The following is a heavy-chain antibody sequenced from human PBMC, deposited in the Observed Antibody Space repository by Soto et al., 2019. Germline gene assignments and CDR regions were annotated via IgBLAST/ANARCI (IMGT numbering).Heavy chain of an antibody. D-gene: IGHD2-2*01. CDR1: GGTFSSYA. CDR3: ARASIVVVPAANPSHAFDI. V-gene: IGHV1-69*13. CDR2: IIPIFGTA. J-gene: IGHJ3*02. Sequence: GASVKVSCKASGGTFSSYAISWVRQAPGQGLEWVGGIIPIFGTANYAQKFQGRVTITADESTSTAYMELSSLRSEDTAVYYCARASIVVVPAANPSHAFDIWGQGAMVTVSS.